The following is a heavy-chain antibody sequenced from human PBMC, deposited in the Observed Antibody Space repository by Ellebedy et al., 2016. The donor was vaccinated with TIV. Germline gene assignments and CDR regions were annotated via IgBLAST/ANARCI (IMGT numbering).Heavy chain of an antibody. CDR2: ISYDANNK. CDR1: GFTFSSYD. V-gene: IGHV3-30*03. Sequence: GESLKISCAASGFTFSSYDMHWVRQAPGKGLEWVALISYDANNKYYADSVKGRFTISRDNSKNALYLQMDTLRVDDTDVYYCVRDGYNRIPFDYWGQGTLVTVSS. D-gene: IGHD5-24*01. CDR3: VRDGYNRIPFDY. J-gene: IGHJ4*02.